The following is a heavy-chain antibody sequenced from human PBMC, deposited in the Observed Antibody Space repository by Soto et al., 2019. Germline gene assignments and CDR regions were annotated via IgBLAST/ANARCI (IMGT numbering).Heavy chain of an antibody. Sequence: PGGSLRLSCAASGFTFSSCWMSWVRQAPGKGLEWVANIKQDGSEKYYVDSVKGRFTISRDNAKNSLYLQMNSLRAEDTAVYYCARDSNRAAGTPWAYYYYYGMDVWGQGTTVTVSS. CDR3: ARDSNRAAGTPWAYYYYYGMDV. CDR1: GFTFSSCW. D-gene: IGHD6-13*01. J-gene: IGHJ6*02. CDR2: IKQDGSEK. V-gene: IGHV3-7*03.